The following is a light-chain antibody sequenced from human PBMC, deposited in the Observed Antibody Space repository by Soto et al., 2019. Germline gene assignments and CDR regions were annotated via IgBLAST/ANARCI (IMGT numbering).Light chain of an antibody. J-gene: IGKJ4*01. V-gene: IGKV1-6*01. CDR1: QGIRND. CDR2: ATS. CDR3: LQDNSYPLT. Sequence: ALQMAQAPSPLSASVGDRGTIGCRASQGIRNDLGWYQQKPGKAPKLLIYATSNLQSGVPSRFSGSGSGTDFTLTISSLQPEDFATYYCLQDNSYPLTFGGGTKVDIK.